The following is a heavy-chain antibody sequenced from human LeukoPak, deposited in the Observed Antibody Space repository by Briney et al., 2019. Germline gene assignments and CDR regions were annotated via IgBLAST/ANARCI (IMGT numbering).Heavy chain of an antibody. J-gene: IGHJ4*02. CDR2: IYSGGST. Sequence: GGSLRLSCAASGFTVSSNYMSWVRQAPGKGLEWVSVIYSGGSTYYADSVKGRFTISRDNSKNTLYLQMNSLRAEDTAVYYCAKSPVYDFWSGLYFDYWGQGTLVTVSS. CDR1: GFTVSSNY. CDR3: AKSPVYDFWSGLYFDY. V-gene: IGHV3-53*01. D-gene: IGHD3-3*01.